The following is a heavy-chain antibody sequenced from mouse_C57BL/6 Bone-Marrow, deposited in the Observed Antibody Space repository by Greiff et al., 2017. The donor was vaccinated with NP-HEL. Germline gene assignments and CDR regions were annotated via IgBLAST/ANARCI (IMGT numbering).Heavy chain of an antibody. Sequence: EVKLMESGGGLVQPGESLKLSCESNEYEFPSHDMSWVRKTPEKRLALVAAINSDGGSTYYPDTMERRFIISRDNTKKTLYLQMSSLRSEDTALYYCARHYSNYGGFFYAMDYWGQGTSVTVSS. J-gene: IGHJ4*01. CDR1: EYEFPSHD. CDR2: INSDGGST. V-gene: IGHV5-2*01. CDR3: ARHYSNYGGFFYAMDY. D-gene: IGHD2-5*01.